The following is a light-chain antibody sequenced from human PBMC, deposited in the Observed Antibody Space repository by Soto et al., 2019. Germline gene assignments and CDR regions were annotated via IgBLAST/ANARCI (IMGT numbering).Light chain of an antibody. CDR1: QSISSR. V-gene: IGKV1-5*01. J-gene: IGKJ1*01. Sequence: DIQMTQSPSTLSASVGDRVTITCRASQSISSRLAWYQQKPGKAPKLLIYDASSLQSGVPLRFSGSISGTEFILTISSLQPDDFATYYCHQYSSNSETFGQGTKVDIK. CDR3: HQYSSNSET. CDR2: DAS.